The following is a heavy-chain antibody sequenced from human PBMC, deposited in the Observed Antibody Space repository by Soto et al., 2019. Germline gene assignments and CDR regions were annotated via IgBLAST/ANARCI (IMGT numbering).Heavy chain of an antibody. J-gene: IGHJ6*02. D-gene: IGHD4-4*01. CDR2: IYYSGST. Sequence: SETLSLTCTVSGGSISSGDYYWSWIRQPPGKGLEWIGYIYYSGSTYYNPSLKSRVTISVDTSKNQFSLKLSSVTAADTAVYYCARDMTTAYYYYYGMDVWGQGTTVTVSS. V-gene: IGHV4-30-4*01. CDR3: ARDMTTAYYYYYGMDV. CDR1: GGSISSGDYY.